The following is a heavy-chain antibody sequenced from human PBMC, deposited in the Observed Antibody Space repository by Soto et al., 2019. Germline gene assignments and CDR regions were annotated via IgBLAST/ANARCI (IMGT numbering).Heavy chain of an antibody. CDR1: GGSISSYY. CDR2: IYYSGST. Sequence: PSETLSLTCTVSGGSISSYYWSWIRQPPGKGLEWIGYIYYSGSTNYNPSLKSRVTVSVDTSKNQFSLKLSSVTAADTAVYYCARAPTYYTEALGYFDYWGQGTLVTV. V-gene: IGHV4-59*01. CDR3: ARAPTYYTEALGYFDY. J-gene: IGHJ4*02. D-gene: IGHD1-26*01.